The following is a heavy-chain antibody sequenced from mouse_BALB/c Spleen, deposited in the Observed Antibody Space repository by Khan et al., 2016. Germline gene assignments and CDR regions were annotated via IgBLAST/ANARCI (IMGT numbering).Heavy chain of an antibody. D-gene: IGHD2-10*01. CDR3: ARAYYGNYYFDY. V-gene: IGHV3-5*02. CDR2: IYYSGTI. J-gene: IGHJ2*01. CDR1: GISITTGNYR. Sequence: EVQLQESGPGLVKPSQTVSLTCTVTGISITTGNYRWSWIRQFPGNKLEGIGYIYYSGTITYNPSLTSRTTITRDTSKNQFFLEMNSLTAEDTVTYYCARAYYGNYYFDYWGQGTTLTVSS.